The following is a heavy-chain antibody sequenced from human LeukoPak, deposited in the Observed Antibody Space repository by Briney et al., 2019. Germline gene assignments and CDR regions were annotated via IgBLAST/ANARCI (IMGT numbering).Heavy chain of an antibody. CDR2: INHSGYT. D-gene: IGHD4-17*01. CDR1: GASFNDYY. V-gene: IGHV4-34*01. Sequence: SETLSLTCAVSGASFNDYYWSWVRQTPGKGLEWIGEINHSGYTNDSPSLKSRVTLSIDTSRKQFSLNLRSVSVADTGIYYCTRMTTGHDYWGQGTLVTVSS. CDR3: TRMTTGHDY. J-gene: IGHJ4*02.